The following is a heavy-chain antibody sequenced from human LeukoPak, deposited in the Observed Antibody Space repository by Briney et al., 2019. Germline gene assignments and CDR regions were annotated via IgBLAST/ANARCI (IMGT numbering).Heavy chain of an antibody. CDR2: IYDSGGTT. J-gene: IGHJ5*02. CDR3: AKLTRGYCDSNACPNWFDP. V-gene: IGHV3-23*01. Sequence: GGSLRLSCAASGFTFSSYAMSWVRHAPGAGVEWVSAIYDSGGTTYYADSVKGQFTISRDNAKTTLYLQMNSLRGEDTAVYYCAKLTRGYCDSNACPNWFDPWGRGTLVTVSS. D-gene: IGHD3-22*01. CDR1: GFTFSSYA.